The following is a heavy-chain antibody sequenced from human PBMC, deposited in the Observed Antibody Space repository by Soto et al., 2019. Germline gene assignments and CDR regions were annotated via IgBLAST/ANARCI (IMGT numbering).Heavy chain of an antibody. V-gene: IGHV3-30*19. CDR3: ASVADY. CDR2: VSQDGSRK. CDR1: GFTPTTYG. J-gene: IGHJ4*02. Sequence: QVHLVESGGGVVQPGRSLRLSCAVSGFTPTTYGMQWVRQAPGKGLEWVAFVSQDGSRKYYADSVKGRFTITSDYSKNTLFLQMNSLRVEDTALYFCASVADYWGQGTLVTVSS.